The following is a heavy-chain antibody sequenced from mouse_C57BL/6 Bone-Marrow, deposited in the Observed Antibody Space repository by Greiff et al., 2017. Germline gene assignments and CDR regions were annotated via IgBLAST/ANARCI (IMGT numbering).Heavy chain of an antibody. V-gene: IGHV1-64*01. CDR2: IHPNSGNT. CDR3: ARFGYDGTGAY. CDR1: GYPFPRYW. Sequence: VQLQQPGAALFPPRASVPWSCKASGYPFPRYWMHVFKQRNLQGLEWIGMIHPNSGNTNYNKTVNHKATLTVDKSSSTAYMQLSSLTSEDSAVYYCARFGYDGTGAYWGQGTLVTVSA. D-gene: IGHD2-2*01. J-gene: IGHJ3*01.